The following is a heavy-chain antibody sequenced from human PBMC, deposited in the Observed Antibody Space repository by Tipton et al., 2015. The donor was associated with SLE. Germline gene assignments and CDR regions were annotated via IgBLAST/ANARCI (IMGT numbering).Heavy chain of an antibody. D-gene: IGHD3-16*01. CDR1: GGSISSHY. Sequence: TLSLTCTVSGGSISSHYWGWIRQPPGKGLEWIGCFYYSGSTYYNPSLKSRVTISVDTSKNQFSLNLSSVTAADTAVYYCARQGGRQWFDPWGQGTLVTVSS. CDR2: FYYSGST. V-gene: IGHV4-39*01. CDR3: ARQGGRQWFDP. J-gene: IGHJ5*02.